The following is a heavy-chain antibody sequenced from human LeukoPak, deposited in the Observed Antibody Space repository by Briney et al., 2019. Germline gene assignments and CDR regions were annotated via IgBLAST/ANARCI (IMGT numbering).Heavy chain of an antibody. CDR1: GYSFTSFY. Sequence: GESLKISCKGSGYSFTSFYIGWVRQMPGKGLEWLGIIWPGDSETRYSPPFQGRVTISVDKSTSTAYLQWSSLRASDTAIYYCARQRDGTYASYCFDSWGQGTLVTVSS. D-gene: IGHD2-2*01. CDR3: ARQRDGTYASYCFDS. J-gene: IGHJ4*02. CDR2: IWPGDSET. V-gene: IGHV5-51*01.